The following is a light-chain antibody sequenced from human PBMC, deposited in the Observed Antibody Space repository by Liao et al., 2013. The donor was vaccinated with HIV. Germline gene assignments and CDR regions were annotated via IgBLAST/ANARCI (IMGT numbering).Light chain of an antibody. V-gene: IGLV3-1*01. CDR2: QDD. Sequence: SYELTQPPSVSVSPGQTASITCSGDKLGDKYVCWYQKKAGQSPLLVIYQDDKRPSGIPERFSGSNSGNTATLTVTGTQATDEADYYCQVWDSSTNWVFGGGTKLTV. CDR1: KLGDKY. CDR3: QVWDSSTNWV. J-gene: IGLJ3*02.